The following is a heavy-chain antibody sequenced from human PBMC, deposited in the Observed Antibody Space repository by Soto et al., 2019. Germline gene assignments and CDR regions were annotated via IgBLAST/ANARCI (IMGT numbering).Heavy chain of an antibody. CDR1: GGSFSGYY. CDR2: INHSGST. Sequence: SETLSLTCAVYGGSFSGYYWSWIRQPPGKGLEWIGEINHSGSTNYNPSLKSRVTVSVDTSKNQFSLKLSSVTAADTAVYYCARGGVVAGFWYCDYWGQGTMVTVSA. J-gene: IGHJ4*02. CDR3: ARGGVVAGFWYCDY. D-gene: IGHD2-15*01. V-gene: IGHV4-34*01.